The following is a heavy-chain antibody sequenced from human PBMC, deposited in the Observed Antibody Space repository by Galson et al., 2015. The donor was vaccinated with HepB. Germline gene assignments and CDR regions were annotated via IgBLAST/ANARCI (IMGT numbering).Heavy chain of an antibody. CDR2: TYYRSKWYN. Sequence: CPISGDSVFSNSAAWNWIRQSPSRGLEWLGRTYYRSKWYNDYAVSVKSRITINPDISKNQFSLQLKSVTPEDTAVYYCARDHGDIVVVSSWVSYYYGMDVWGQGTTVTVSS. D-gene: IGHD2-2*01. CDR1: GDSVFSNSAA. V-gene: IGHV6-1*01. J-gene: IGHJ6*02. CDR3: ARDHGDIVVVSSWVSYYYGMDV.